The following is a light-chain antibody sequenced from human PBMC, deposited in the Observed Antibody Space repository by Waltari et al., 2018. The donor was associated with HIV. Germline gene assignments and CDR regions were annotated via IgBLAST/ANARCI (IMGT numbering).Light chain of an antibody. Sequence: QSALTQPASVSGSPGQSITISCTGTSRDVGGYNFVSWYQQYPDKVPKLMVYEVTKRPSGVSNRFSGSKSGNTASLTISGLQAEDEADYYCCSYAGSSWVFGGGTKLTVL. CDR3: CSYAGSSWV. V-gene: IGLV2-23*02. J-gene: IGLJ3*02. CDR1: SRDVGGYNF. CDR2: EVT.